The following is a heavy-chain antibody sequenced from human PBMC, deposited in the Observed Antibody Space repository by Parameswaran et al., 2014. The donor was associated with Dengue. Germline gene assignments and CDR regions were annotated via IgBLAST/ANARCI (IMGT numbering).Heavy chain of an antibody. J-gene: IGHJ6*03. CDR3: ARDRVAGAYYYYMDV. V-gene: IGHV4-31*02. CDR2: IYYSGST. D-gene: IGHD6-19*01. Sequence: RWIRQPPGKGLEWIGYIYYSGSTYYNPSLKSRVTISVDTSKNQFSLKLSSVTAADTAVYYCARDRVAGAYYYYMDVWGQGTTVTVSS.